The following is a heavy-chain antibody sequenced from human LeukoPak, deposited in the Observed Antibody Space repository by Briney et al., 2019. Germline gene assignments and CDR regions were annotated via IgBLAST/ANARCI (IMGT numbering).Heavy chain of an antibody. D-gene: IGHD3-22*01. CDR2: ISSSSSYI. CDR3: ARDLPHYDSSGYTFDY. CDR1: GFTFSNYW. V-gene: IGHV3-21*01. J-gene: IGHJ4*02. Sequence: GGSLRLSCAASGFTFSNYWMNWVRQAPGKGLEWVSSISSSSSYIYYADSVKGRFTISRDNAKNSLYLQMNSLRAEDTAVYYCARDLPHYDSSGYTFDYWGQGTLVTVSS.